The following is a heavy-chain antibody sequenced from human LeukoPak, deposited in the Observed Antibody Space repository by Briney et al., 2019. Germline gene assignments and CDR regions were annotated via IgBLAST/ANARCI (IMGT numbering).Heavy chain of an antibody. Sequence: GGSLRLSCAASGFTFSSYSMHWVRQAPGKGLEWVAVIWYDGSNKYYADSVKGRFTISRDNSKNTLYLQMNSLRAEDTAVYYCARGIVGATLPDAFDIWGQGTMVTVSS. CDR3: ARGIVGATLPDAFDI. J-gene: IGHJ3*02. CDR1: GFTFSSYS. CDR2: IWYDGSNK. V-gene: IGHV3-33*01. D-gene: IGHD1-26*01.